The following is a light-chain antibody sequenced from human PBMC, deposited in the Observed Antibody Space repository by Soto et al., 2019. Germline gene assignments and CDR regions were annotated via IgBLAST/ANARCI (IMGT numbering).Light chain of an antibody. CDR2: DVN. Sequence: QSALTQPASVSGSPGQSITISCTGTSSDVGGYNFVSWYQQHPGKVPKLMIFDVNRRPSGVSDRFTGSKSGNTASLTISGLQAEDEGDYYCCSYTSSSTHVFGSGTKLTVL. CDR3: CSYTSSSTHV. J-gene: IGLJ1*01. CDR1: SSDVGGYNF. V-gene: IGLV2-14*03.